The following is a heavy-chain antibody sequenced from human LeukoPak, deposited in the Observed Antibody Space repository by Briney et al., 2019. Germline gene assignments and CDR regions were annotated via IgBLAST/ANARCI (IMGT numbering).Heavy chain of an antibody. D-gene: IGHD1-26*01. V-gene: IGHV3-21*01. Sequence: GGSLRLSCAASGFTFSSYSMNWVRQAPGKGLEWVSSISSSSSYIYYADSVKGRFTISRDNAKNSLYLQMNSLRAEDTAVYYCARAGATNWFDPWGQGTLVSVSS. J-gene: IGHJ5*02. CDR2: ISSSSSYI. CDR1: GFTFSSYS. CDR3: ARAGATNWFDP.